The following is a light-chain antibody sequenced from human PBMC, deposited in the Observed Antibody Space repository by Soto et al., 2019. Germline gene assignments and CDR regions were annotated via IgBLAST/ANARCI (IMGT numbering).Light chain of an antibody. Sequence: QSALTQPASVSGSPGQSITISCTGTTSDVGGYNYVSWYQQYPGIAPKLMIYEVSHRPSGVSYRFSGSKSGNTASLTISGLQAEDEADYYCSSYTSSNTLVFGRGTKLTVL. CDR3: SSYTSSNTLV. V-gene: IGLV2-14*01. CDR2: EVS. J-gene: IGLJ2*01. CDR1: TSDVGGYNY.